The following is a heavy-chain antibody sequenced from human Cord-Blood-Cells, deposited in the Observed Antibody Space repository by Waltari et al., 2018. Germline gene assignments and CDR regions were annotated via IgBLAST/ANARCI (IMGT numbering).Heavy chain of an antibody. J-gene: IGHJ4*02. CDR1: GFNFSRYA. V-gene: IGHV3-30-3*01. Sequence: QVRLVESGGGVVQPGWSLRLSCEDSGFNFSRYAMHWARHAPGKGLGGVAVISDDGSNKYYADSVKGRFTISRDNSKNTLYLQMNSLRAEDTAVYYCARDREAAAGFDYWGQGTLVTVSS. D-gene: IGHD6-13*01. CDR3: ARDREAAAGFDY. CDR2: ISDDGSNK.